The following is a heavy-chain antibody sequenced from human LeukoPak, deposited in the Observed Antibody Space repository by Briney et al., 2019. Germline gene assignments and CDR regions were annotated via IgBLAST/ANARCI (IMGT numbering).Heavy chain of an antibody. J-gene: IGHJ4*02. V-gene: IGHV3-11*01. CDR1: GFTFDDYG. CDR2: ISSSGSTI. Sequence: GGSLRLSYAASGFTFDDYGMSWVRQAPGKGLEWVSYISSSGSTIYYADSVKGRVTISRDNAKNSLYLQMNSLRAEDTAVYYCARHAGASFDYWGQGTLVTVSS. CDR3: ARHAGASFDY. D-gene: IGHD1-26*01.